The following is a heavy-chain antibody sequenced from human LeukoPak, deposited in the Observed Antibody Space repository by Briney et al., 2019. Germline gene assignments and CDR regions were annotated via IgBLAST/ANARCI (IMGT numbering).Heavy chain of an antibody. CDR3: ARGPPWLQYANFDY. V-gene: IGHV4-4*02. CDR2: IYHSGST. J-gene: IGHJ4*02. CDR1: GGSISSSNW. Sequence: PSETLSLTCAVSGGSISSSNWWSWVRQPPGKGLEWIGEIYHSGSTYYNPSLKSRVTISVDTSKNQFSLKLSSVTAADTAVYYCARGPPWLQYANFDYWGQGTLVTVSS. D-gene: IGHD5-24*01.